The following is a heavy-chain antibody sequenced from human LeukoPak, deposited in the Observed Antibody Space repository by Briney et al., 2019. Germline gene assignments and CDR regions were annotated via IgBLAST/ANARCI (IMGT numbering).Heavy chain of an antibody. V-gene: IGHV1-18*01. Sequence: ATVKVSCKASGYTFTNFGISWVRQAPGQGLEWMGWISAYNGNTNYAQRLQGRVTMTTDTSTSTAYMELRSLRSDDTAVYYCARDRDYGDYNTQDLFVYWGQGTLVTVSS. CDR1: GYTFTNFG. J-gene: IGHJ4*02. CDR3: ARDRDYGDYNTQDLFVY. D-gene: IGHD4-17*01. CDR2: ISAYNGNT.